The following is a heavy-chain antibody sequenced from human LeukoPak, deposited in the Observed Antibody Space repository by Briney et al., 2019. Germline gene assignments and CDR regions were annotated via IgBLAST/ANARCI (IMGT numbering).Heavy chain of an antibody. J-gene: IGHJ3*02. CDR3: ARAPYYYDSSGYYSTDAFDI. CDR2: IIPILGIA. CDR1: GGTFSSYA. V-gene: IGHV1-69*04. Sequence: GASVKVSCTASGGTFSSYAISWVRQAPGQGLEWMGRIIPILGIANYAQKFQGRVTITADKSTSTAYMELSSLRSEDTAVYYCARAPYYYDSSGYYSTDAFDIWGQGTMVTVSS. D-gene: IGHD3-22*01.